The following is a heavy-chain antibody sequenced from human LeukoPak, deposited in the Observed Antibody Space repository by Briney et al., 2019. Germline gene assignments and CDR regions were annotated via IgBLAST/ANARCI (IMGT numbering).Heavy chain of an antibody. CDR1: GYTFSDYY. J-gene: IGHJ6*02. Sequence: VASVKVSCKASGYTFSDYYIHWVRQAPGHGLEWMGWINPISGGTSYAQNFQGRVTMTRDTSIRTAYMELSRLRSDDTAVYYCASLGATTLSYYGMDVWGQGTTVTVSS. CDR3: ASLGATTLSYYGMDV. D-gene: IGHD1-26*01. V-gene: IGHV1-2*02. CDR2: INPISGGT.